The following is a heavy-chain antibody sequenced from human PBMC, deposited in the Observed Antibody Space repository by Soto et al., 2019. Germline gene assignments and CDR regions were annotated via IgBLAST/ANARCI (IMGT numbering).Heavy chain of an antibody. V-gene: IGHV4-30-2*01. D-gene: IGHD4-17*01. J-gene: IGHJ4*02. CDR2: IYHSGST. CDR3: ARGNGDYDY. Sequence: TSETLSLTCAVSGGSISSGGYSWSWIRQPPGRGLEWIGYIYHSGSTYYNPSLKSRVTISVDRSKNQFSLKLSSVTAADTAVYYCARGNGDYDYWDQGTLVTVSS. CDR1: GGSISSGGYS.